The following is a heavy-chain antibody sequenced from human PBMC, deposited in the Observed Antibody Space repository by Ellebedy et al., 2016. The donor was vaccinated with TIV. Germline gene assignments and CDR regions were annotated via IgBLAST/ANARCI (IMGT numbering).Heavy chain of an antibody. V-gene: IGHV3-23*01. CDR2: NSDRGGNT. CDR3: ARDSGRRRSWDNDY. Sequence: PGGSLRLSCVASGFTFSSYAICWVRQAPGKGLELVSPNSDRGGNTHFPDSVKGRFTISRDNSRNTVYLQMNNLRAEDTAVYYCARDSGRRRSWDNDYWGQGTLVTVSS. D-gene: IGHD3-10*01. CDR1: GFTFSSYA. J-gene: IGHJ4*02.